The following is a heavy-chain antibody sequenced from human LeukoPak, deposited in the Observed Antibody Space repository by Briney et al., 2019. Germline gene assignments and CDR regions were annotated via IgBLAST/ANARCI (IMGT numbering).Heavy chain of an antibody. CDR3: ARDLDGRAAAGTDYYYGMDV. CDR2: IYYSGST. CDR1: GGSISSDDYY. J-gene: IGHJ6*02. Sequence: SQTLSLTCTVSGGSISSDDYYWSWIRQPPGKGLEWIGYIYYSGSTYYNPSLKSRVTISVDTSKNQFSLKLSSVTAADTAVYYCARDLDGRAAAGTDYYYGMDVWGQGTTVTVSS. D-gene: IGHD6-13*01. V-gene: IGHV4-30-4*01.